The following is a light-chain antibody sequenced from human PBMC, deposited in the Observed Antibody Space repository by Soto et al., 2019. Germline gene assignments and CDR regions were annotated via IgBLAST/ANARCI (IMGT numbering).Light chain of an antibody. CDR3: QQRSDWPLT. Sequence: PGERATLSCRASQSVSSYLAWYQQKPGQPPRLLIYDASKRATGVPARFSGSGSGTDFTLTISSLEPEDFAVYYCQQRSDWPLTFGGGTDVEI. CDR1: QSVSSY. CDR2: DAS. V-gene: IGKV3-11*01. J-gene: IGKJ4*01.